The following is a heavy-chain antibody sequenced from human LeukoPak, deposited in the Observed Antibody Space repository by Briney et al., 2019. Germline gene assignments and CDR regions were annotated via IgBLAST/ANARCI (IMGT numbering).Heavy chain of an antibody. CDR3: ARLAGGGYDAFDI. CDR2: IYSGGST. Sequence: PGGSLRLSCAASGFTVSSNYMSWVRQAPGKGLEWVSVIYSGGSTYYADSVKGRFTISRDNSKNTLYLQMNSLRAEDTAVYYCARLAGGGYDAFDIWGQGTMVTVSS. D-gene: IGHD5-12*01. CDR1: GFTVSSNY. V-gene: IGHV3-53*01. J-gene: IGHJ3*02.